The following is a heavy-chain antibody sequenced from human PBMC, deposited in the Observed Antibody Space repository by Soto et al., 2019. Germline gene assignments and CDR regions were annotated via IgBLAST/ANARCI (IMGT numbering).Heavy chain of an antibody. CDR2: ISWNSGSI. CDR3: AKSLCSSTSCPGDFDY. J-gene: IGHJ4*02. V-gene: IGHV3-9*01. D-gene: IGHD2-2*01. CDR1: GFTCDDYA. Sequence: EVQLVESGGGLVQPGRSLRLSCAASGFTCDDYAMHWVRQAPGKGLEWVSGISWNSGSIGYADSVKGRFTISRDNAKNSLYLQMNSLRAEDTALYYCAKSLCSSTSCPGDFDYWGQGTLVTVSS.